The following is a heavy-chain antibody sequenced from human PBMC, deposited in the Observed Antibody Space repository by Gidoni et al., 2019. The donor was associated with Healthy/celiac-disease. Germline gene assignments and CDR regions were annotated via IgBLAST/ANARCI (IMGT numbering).Heavy chain of an antibody. J-gene: IGHJ6*03. CDR3: ARGRAGSGRYYYYYYMDV. V-gene: IGHV4-34*01. D-gene: IGHD3-10*01. Sequence: QVQLQQWGAGLLKPSETLSLTCAVYGWSISGYYWSWIRQPPGKGREGIGESNHSGSTNYNPSLKSRVTISVDTSKNQFSLKLSSVTAADTAVYYCARGRAGSGRYYYYYYMDVWGKGTTVTVSS. CDR1: GWSISGYY. CDR2: SNHSGST.